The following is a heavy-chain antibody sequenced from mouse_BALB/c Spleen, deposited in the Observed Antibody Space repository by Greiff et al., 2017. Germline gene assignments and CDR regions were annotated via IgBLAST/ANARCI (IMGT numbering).Heavy chain of an antibody. CDR1: GFTFTDYY. V-gene: IGHV7-3*02. Sequence: EVQVVESGGGLVQPGGSLRLSCATSGFTFTDYYMSWVRQPPGKALEWLGFIRNKANGYTTEYSASVKGRFTISRDNSQSILYLQMNTLRAEDSATYYCARDEITTPTLGYFDYWGQGTTLTVSS. CDR3: ARDEITTPTLGYFDY. D-gene: IGHD1-1*01. J-gene: IGHJ2*01. CDR2: IRNKANGYTT.